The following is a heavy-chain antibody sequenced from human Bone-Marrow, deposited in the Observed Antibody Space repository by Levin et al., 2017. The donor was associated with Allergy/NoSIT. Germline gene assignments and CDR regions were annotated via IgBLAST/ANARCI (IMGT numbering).Heavy chain of an antibody. CDR3: AKEAAGGSFADY. J-gene: IGHJ4*02. V-gene: IGHV3-23*01. Sequence: GGSLRLSCAASGFSFSSQAMSWVRQAPGKGLEWVSAISGGGGRKYYADPVKGRFTISRDNSKNTLFLQVNSLRAEDTAVYYCAKEAAGGSFADYWGQGTLVTV. CDR2: ISGGGGRK. CDR1: GFSFSSQA. D-gene: IGHD1-26*01.